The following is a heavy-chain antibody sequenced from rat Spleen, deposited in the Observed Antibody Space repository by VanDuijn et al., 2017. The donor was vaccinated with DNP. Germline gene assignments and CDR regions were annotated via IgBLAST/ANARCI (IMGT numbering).Heavy chain of an antibody. CDR2: ISYSGYT. Sequence: EVQLQESGPGLVKPSQSLSLTCSVTGYSITSNYWGWIRKFPGNKMEWIGHISYSGYTSYNPSLKSRISITRDTSKNQFFLQVNSETTEDTATYYCARSIFNYGSYPFDYWGQGVMVTVSS. V-gene: IGHV3-1*01. J-gene: IGHJ2*01. CDR1: GYSITSNY. D-gene: IGHD1-3*01. CDR3: ARSIFNYGSYPFDY.